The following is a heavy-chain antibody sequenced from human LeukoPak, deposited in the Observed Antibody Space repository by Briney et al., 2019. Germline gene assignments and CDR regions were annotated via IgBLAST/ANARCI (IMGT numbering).Heavy chain of an antibody. J-gene: IGHJ4*02. CDR2: VNPNSGNT. V-gene: IGHV1-8*03. CDR3: ARGSFVASEDTYVDY. Sequence: ASVKVSCKASGYTFTSYDINWVRQATGQGLEWMGWVNPNSGNTGYAQKFQGRVTITRNTSISTAYMELSSLRSEDTAVYYCARGSFVASEDTYVDYWGQGTLVTVSS. CDR1: GYTFTSYD. D-gene: IGHD2-15*01.